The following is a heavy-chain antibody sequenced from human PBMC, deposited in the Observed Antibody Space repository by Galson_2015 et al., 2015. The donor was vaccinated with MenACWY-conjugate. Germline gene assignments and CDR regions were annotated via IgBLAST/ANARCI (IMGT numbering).Heavy chain of an antibody. CDR1: GYSFRPYW. J-gene: IGHJ6*02. D-gene: IGHD1-26*01. CDR3: ARHPPGGRGMDV. Sequence: QSGAEVTKPGESLRISCKGSGYSFRPYWIAWVRQLPGKGLEWMGLISPGDSNTRYSPAFHGQVTISADKSISTAYLQLHSLQASDTAMYYCARHPPGGRGMDVWGQGTTVTVSS. CDR2: ISPGDSNT. V-gene: IGHV5-51*01.